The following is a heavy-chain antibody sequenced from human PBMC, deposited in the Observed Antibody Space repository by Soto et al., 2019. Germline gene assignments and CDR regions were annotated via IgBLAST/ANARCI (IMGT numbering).Heavy chain of an antibody. CDR1: GGSVSSGNYY. D-gene: IGHD6-13*01. CDR3: ARDVSSTWFYFDY. Sequence: QVQLQESGPGLVKPSETLSLTCTVSGGSVSSGNYYWSWIRQPPGKGLEWIGYIYYSGSTNHNPSLKSRVTISVDTSKNPFSLKLSSVTAADTAVYYCARDVSSTWFYFDYWGQGTLVTVSS. J-gene: IGHJ4*02. CDR2: IYYSGST. V-gene: IGHV4-61*01.